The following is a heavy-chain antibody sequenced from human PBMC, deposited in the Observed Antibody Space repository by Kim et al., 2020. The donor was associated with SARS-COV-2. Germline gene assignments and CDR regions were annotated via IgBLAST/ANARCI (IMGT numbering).Heavy chain of an antibody. CDR2: ISSSSYI. CDR1: GFTFSSYS. V-gene: IGHV3-21*01. D-gene: IGHD2-15*01. Sequence: GGSLRLSCAASGFTFSSYSMNWVRQAPGKGLEWVSSISSSSYIYYADSVKSRFTISRDNAKNSLYLQMNSLRGEDTAVYYCASNGCSGGSCYHYYGMDVWGQGTTVTVSS. J-gene: IGHJ6*02. CDR3: ASNGCSGGSCYHYYGMDV.